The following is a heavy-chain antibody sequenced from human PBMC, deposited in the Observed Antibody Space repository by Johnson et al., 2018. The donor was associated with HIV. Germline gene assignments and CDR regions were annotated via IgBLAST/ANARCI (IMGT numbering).Heavy chain of an antibody. J-gene: IGHJ3*02. CDR1: GLTFSNAW. CDR2: LKSKTDGGTT. Sequence: VQLVESGGGLVQPGGSLRLSCVASGLTFSNAWMSWARQVPGKGLEWVGRLKSKTDGGTTDYAAPVKGRFTISRADSNNTLYLQMNSLRAEYTAVYYCAKSPGKDHGGNSGAFHIWGQGTMVTVSS. V-gene: IGHV3-15*01. D-gene: IGHD1-14*01. CDR3: AKSPGKDHGGNSGAFHI.